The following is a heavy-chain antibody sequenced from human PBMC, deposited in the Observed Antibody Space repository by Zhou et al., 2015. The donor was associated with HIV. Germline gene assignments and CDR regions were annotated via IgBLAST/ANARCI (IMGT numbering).Heavy chain of an antibody. Sequence: QVQLVESGGGVVQPGRSLRLSCAASGFTFSSYAMHWVRQAPGKGLEWVAVISYDGTNKYYAESVKGRFTISRDNSKNTLYFQMNNLRAVDTAVYYCARGVEYYRLHANYYYYLDVWGEGTTVTVSS. V-gene: IGHV3-30*14. CDR3: ARGVEYYRLHANYYYYLDV. CDR1: GFTFSSYA. D-gene: IGHD3-16*01. J-gene: IGHJ6*03. CDR2: ISYDGTNK.